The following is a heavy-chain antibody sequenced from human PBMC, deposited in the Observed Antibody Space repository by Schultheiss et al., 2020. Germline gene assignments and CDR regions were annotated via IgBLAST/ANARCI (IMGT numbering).Heavy chain of an antibody. D-gene: IGHD6-13*01. J-gene: IGHJ4*02. Sequence: GGSLRLSCTASGFTFSSYWMSWVRQAPRKGLEWVGFIRSKAYGGTTEYAASVKGRFTISRDDSKSIAYLQMNSLKTEDTAVYNCTRGVGYSSSWYYFDYWGQGTLVTVSS. V-gene: IGHV3-49*04. CDR2: IRSKAYGGTT. CDR1: GFTFSSYW. CDR3: TRGVGYSSSWYYFDY.